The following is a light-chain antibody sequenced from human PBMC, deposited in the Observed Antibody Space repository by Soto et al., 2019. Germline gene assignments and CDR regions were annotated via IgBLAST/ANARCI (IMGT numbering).Light chain of an antibody. V-gene: IGLV2-14*01. CDR3: SSYTSSSTPRYV. Sequence: SVLTQPASVSGSPGQSITISCTGTSSDVGGYNYVSWYQQHPGKAPKLMIYGVSNRPSGVSNRFSGSKSGNTASLTISGLQAEDEADYYCSSYTSSSTPRYVFGTGTKVTVL. CDR1: SSDVGGYNY. J-gene: IGLJ1*01. CDR2: GVS.